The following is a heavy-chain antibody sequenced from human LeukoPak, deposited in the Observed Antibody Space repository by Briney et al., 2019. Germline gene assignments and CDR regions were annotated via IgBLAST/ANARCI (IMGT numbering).Heavy chain of an antibody. V-gene: IGHV4-4*02. D-gene: IGHD2-15*01. Sequence: SETLSLTCAVSGVSISSSNWWSWVRQPPGKGLEWIGEIYHSGSTNYNPSLKSRVTISVDKSKNQFSLKLSSVTAADTAVYYCARADIDCSGGSCYSGIDYWGQGTLVTVSS. CDR3: ARADIDCSGGSCYSGIDY. J-gene: IGHJ4*02. CDR2: IYHSGST. CDR1: GVSISSSNW.